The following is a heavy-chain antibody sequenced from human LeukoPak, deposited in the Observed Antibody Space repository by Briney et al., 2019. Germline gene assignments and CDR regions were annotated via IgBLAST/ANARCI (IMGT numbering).Heavy chain of an antibody. D-gene: IGHD3-22*01. J-gene: IGHJ2*01. CDR3: ARGVTMIVVVIHDWYFDL. CDR2: IYYTRGT. V-gene: IGHV4-39*01. CDR1: GGSISSSSYY. Sequence: SETLSLTCTVSGGSISSSSYYWGWIRQPPGKGPEWIGSIYYTRGTYYNPSLKSRVTISVDTSKNQFSLKLTSVTAADTAVYYCARGVTMIVVVIHDWYFDLWGRGTLVTVSS.